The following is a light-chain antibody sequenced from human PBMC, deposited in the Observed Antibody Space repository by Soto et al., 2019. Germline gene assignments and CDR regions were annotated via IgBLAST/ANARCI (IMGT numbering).Light chain of an antibody. J-gene: IGLJ3*02. CDR2: EVS. V-gene: IGLV2-14*01. CDR3: SLYASYSIRM. Sequence: QSALTQPASVSGFPGQSITISCTGTSSDIGGYNFVSWYQQHPGKAPKVMIYEVSNRPSGASNRFSGSKSGNTASLTISWLNAEDEGEYSCSLYASYSIRMFGGGTKLTVL. CDR1: SSDIGGYNF.